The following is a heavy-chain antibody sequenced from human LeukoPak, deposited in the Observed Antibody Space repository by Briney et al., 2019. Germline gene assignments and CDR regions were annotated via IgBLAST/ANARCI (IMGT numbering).Heavy chain of an antibody. CDR1: GFTFSSYA. J-gene: IGHJ3*02. CDR3: ARANWGYAFGI. D-gene: IGHD7-27*01. CDR2: ISYDGSNK. Sequence: GRSLRLSCAASGFTFSSYAMHWVRQAPGKGLEWVAVISYDGSNKYYADSVKGRFTISRDNSKNTLYLQMNSLRAEDTAVYYCARANWGYAFGIWGQGTMVTVSS. V-gene: IGHV3-30-3*01.